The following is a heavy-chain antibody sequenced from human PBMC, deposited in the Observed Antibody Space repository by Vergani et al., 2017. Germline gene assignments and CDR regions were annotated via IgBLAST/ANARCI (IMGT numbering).Heavy chain of an antibody. Sequence: QVQLVQSGAEVKKPGASVKVSCKASGYTFTSYDINWVRQATGQGLEWMGWMNPNSGNTGYAQKFQGRVTMTRNTSISTAYMELSRLRSDDTAVYYCARDYRDYYDSSGYYYIRYFYWGQGTLVTVSS. D-gene: IGHD3-22*01. CDR3: ARDYRDYYDSSGYYYIRYFY. CDR1: GYTFTSYD. J-gene: IGHJ4*02. V-gene: IGHV1-8*01. CDR2: MNPNSGNT.